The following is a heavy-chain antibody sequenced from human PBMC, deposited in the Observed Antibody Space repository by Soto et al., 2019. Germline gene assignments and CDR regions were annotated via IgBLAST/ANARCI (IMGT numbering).Heavy chain of an antibody. CDR2: IYFTGNT. V-gene: IGHV4-39*01. Sequence: SATLSLTCTVSGGSIISSSDFWGWVRQPPGKGLEWIGTIYFTGNTYYTPSLKSRLTMSIDTSKNEFSLRLNSVTAADTAVYYCAGQTFTIAAASYGRSNWFDPWGPGTLVTVSS. D-gene: IGHD6-25*01. CDR3: AGQTFTIAAASYGRSNWFDP. J-gene: IGHJ5*02. CDR1: GGSIISSSDF.